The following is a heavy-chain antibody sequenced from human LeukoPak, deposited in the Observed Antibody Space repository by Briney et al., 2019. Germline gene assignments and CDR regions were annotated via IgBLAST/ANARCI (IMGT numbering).Heavy chain of an antibody. CDR1: GGTCSSYA. D-gene: IGHD2-15*01. V-gene: IGHV1-69*05. Sequence: VASVKVSCKASGGTCSSYAISWVRQAPGQGLEWMGGIIPIFGTANYAQKFQGRVTITTDESTSTAYMELSSLRSEDTAVYYCARIRRNCSGGSCYTLDYWGQGTLVTVSS. CDR3: ARIRRNCSGGSCYTLDY. J-gene: IGHJ4*02. CDR2: IIPIFGTA.